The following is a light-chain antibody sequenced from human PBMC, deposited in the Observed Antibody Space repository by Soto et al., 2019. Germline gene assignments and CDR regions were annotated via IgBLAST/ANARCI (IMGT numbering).Light chain of an antibody. V-gene: IGLV1-51*01. J-gene: IGLJ1*01. CDR1: SSNIGSNY. CDR3: RSWDRSLSAYV. Sequence: QSVLTQPPSASGTPGQRVTISCSGSSSNIGSNYVYSYQQLPGTAPKLLIYDDNKRPSGIPDRFSGSKSGTSATLGITGFQTGEEADHHCRSWDRSLSAYVLGTGTKVTV. CDR2: DDN.